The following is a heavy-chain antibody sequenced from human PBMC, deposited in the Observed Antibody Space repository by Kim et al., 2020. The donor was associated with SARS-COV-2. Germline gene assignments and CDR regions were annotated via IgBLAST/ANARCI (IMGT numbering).Heavy chain of an antibody. CDR2: INHSGST. J-gene: IGHJ4*02. Sequence: SETLSLTCAVYGGSFSGYYWSWIRQPPGKGLEWIGEINHSGSTNYNPSLKSRVTISVDTSKNQFSLKLSSVTAADTAVYYCARSHYDILTGYYTRFDYWGQGTLVTVSS. CDR1: GGSFSGYY. V-gene: IGHV4-34*01. D-gene: IGHD3-9*01. CDR3: ARSHYDILTGYYTRFDY.